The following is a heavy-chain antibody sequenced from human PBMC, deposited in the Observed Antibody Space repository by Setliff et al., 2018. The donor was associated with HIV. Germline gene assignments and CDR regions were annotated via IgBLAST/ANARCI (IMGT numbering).Heavy chain of an antibody. CDR2: INPTGGST. Sequence: GASVKVSCKPSGYSFTNHYMHWVRQAPGQGLEWMGVINPTGGSTRNTQEFQGRVAMTRDTSTSTVYMELSSLRSEDTAVYYCASAGAWQRNALDIWGQGTMVTV. J-gene: IGHJ3*02. CDR3: ASAGAWQRNALDI. V-gene: IGHV1-46*01. CDR1: GYSFTNHY. D-gene: IGHD5-12*01.